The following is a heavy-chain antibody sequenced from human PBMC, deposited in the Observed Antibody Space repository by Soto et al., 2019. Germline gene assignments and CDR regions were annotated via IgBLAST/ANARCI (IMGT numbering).Heavy chain of an antibody. CDR1: GGTFSSYA. D-gene: IGHD3-22*01. J-gene: IGHJ3*02. V-gene: IGHV1-69*01. Sequence: QVQLVQSGAEVKKPGSSVKVSCKASGGTFSSYAISWVRQAPGQGLEWMGGIIPIFGTANYAQKFQGRVTITADESTSTAYMELSSLRSEDTAVYYCARDLKSDSSGYYAGVGAFDIWGQGTMVTVSS. CDR2: IIPIFGTA. CDR3: ARDLKSDSSGYYAGVGAFDI.